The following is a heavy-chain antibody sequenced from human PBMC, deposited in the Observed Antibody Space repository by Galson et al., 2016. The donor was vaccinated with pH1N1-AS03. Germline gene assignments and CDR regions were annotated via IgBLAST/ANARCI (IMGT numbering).Heavy chain of an antibody. D-gene: IGHD4/OR15-4a*01. V-gene: IGHV3-64*01. Sequence: LRLSCAVGGFTFSSYAMFWLRQAPGKGLEYVSAISGNGFSTYYANSVKDRFTVPRDNSKNTLCLQMGSLRGEDMAVYYCARGPVSYANYWFPPPDYWGQGTLVTVSS. J-gene: IGHJ4*02. CDR2: ISGNGFST. CDR1: GFTFSSYA. CDR3: ARGPVSYANYWFPPPDY.